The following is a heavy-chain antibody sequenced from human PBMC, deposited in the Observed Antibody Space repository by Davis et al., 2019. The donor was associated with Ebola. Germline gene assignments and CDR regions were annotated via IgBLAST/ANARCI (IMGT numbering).Heavy chain of an antibody. CDR3: AKDLTSYYGSGDFFDY. CDR2: ISASGGAT. J-gene: IGHJ4*02. Sequence: GESLKISCAASGFLFSGYAMSWVRQAPGRGLEWVSSISASGGATFYAASVKGRIVMSRDNSNDTLYLRMNNLRAEDTAIYYCAKDLTSYYGSGDFFDYWGQGILVTVSS. D-gene: IGHD3-10*01. CDR1: GFLFSGYA. V-gene: IGHV3-23*01.